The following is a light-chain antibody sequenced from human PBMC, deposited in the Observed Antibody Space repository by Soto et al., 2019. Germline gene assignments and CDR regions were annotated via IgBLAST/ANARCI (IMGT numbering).Light chain of an antibody. Sequence: QSALTQPRSVSGSPGQSVTISCTGADSDVGTYDYVSWYQQRPGTAPKLILYDVIKRPSGVPDRFSGSKSGNAASLTISGLMAEDEAEYFCCSYSDTYTFVVFGRGTKVTVL. CDR2: DVI. CDR1: DSDVGTYDY. CDR3: CSYSDTYTFVV. J-gene: IGLJ2*01. V-gene: IGLV2-11*01.